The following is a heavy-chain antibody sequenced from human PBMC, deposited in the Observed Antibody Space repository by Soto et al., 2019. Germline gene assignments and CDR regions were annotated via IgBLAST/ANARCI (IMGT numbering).Heavy chain of an antibody. CDR2: ISGSGHIT. J-gene: IGHJ5*02. CDR3: AKSLRTTVTTGFWFDP. D-gene: IGHD4-17*01. Sequence: EVQLLECGGGLVQPGGSLRLSCAASGFTISTYAMSWVRQAPGKGLEWVSGISGSGHITYYADSVKGRFTISRDISKNTLYLQMSSLRAEDTAVYHCAKSLRTTVTTGFWFDPWGQGTLVTVSS. CDR1: GFTISTYA. V-gene: IGHV3-23*01.